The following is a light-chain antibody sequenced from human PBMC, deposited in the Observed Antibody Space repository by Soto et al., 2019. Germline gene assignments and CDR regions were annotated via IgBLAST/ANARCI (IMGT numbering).Light chain of an antibody. V-gene: IGKV3-20*01. CDR2: GAS. CDR1: QSVRSNY. CDR3: RQYGSPPYN. Sequence: EILLTQSPGTLSLSPGERATLSCWASQSVRSNYLAWYQQKPGQAPRLLIYGASGRATGIPDRFSGSGSGTEFTLTISRLEPEDVAMYDCRQYGSPPYNFGQGTKVEI. J-gene: IGKJ2*01.